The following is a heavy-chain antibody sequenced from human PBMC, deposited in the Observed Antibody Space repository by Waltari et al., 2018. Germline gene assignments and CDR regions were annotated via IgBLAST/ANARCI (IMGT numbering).Heavy chain of an antibody. CDR1: GDSVSNNGVA. J-gene: IGHJ4*02. CDR3: TRAAGRRFDY. CDR2: TYYMSKWYN. Sequence: QVQLQQSGPGLVKPSQTLSLTCAISGDSVSNNGVAWNWVRQSPARGREWLGRTYYMSKWYNHYAVSVKSRITINPETSKNQVSLQLNSVTPDDTAVYYCTRAAGRRFDYWGQGTAVTVSS. V-gene: IGHV6-1*01.